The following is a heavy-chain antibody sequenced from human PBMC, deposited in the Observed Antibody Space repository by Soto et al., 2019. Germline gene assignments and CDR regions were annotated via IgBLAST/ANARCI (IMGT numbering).Heavy chain of an antibody. D-gene: IGHD6-19*01. CDR1: GYTFTGYA. J-gene: IGHJ4*02. CDR2: INAGNGNT. CDR3: ARAVAVPADFDY. V-gene: IGHV1-3*05. Sequence: QVQLVQSGAEEKKPGASVKVSCKASGYTFTGYAMHWVRQAPGQRLEWMGWINAGNGNTKYSQKFQGRVTITRDTSASTAYMERSSLRSADTAVYYCARAVAVPADFDYWGQGTLVTVSS.